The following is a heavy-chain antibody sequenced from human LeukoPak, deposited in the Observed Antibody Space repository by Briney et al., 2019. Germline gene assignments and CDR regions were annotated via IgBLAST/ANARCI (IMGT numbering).Heavy chain of an antibody. CDR3: ARALTYYDFWSGYYMSYYFDY. D-gene: IGHD3-3*01. V-gene: IGHV4-31*03. CDR1: GGSISSGGYY. CDR2: IYYSGST. J-gene: IGHJ4*02. Sequence: SETLSLTCTVSGGSISSGGYYWSWIRQHPGKGLEWIGYIYYSGSTYYNPSLKSRVTISVDTSKNQFSLKLSSVTAADTAVYYCARALTYYDFWSGYYMSYYFDYWGQGTLVTVSS.